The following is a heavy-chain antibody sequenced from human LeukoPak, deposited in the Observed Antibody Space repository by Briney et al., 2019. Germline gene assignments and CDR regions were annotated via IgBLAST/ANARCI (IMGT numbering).Heavy chain of an antibody. D-gene: IGHD2-2*02. V-gene: IGHV4-34*01. CDR2: NNDSGST. CDR1: GGSFSGYY. CDR3: ARDYCSSTSCYTSNSYNWFDP. Sequence: SETLSLTCAVYGGSFSGYYWSWIRQPPGKGLEWIGENNDSGSTNYNPSLKSRVTISPDTSKNQFSLKLSSVTAADTAVYYCARDYCSSTSCYTSNSYNWFDPWGQGTLVTVSS. J-gene: IGHJ5*02.